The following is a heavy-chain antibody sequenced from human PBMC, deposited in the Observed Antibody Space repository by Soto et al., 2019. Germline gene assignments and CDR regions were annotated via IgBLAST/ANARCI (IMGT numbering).Heavy chain of an antibody. CDR3: AMGQILTSYYYYGMDV. CDR2: INAGNGNT. D-gene: IGHD1-1*01. CDR1: GYTFTSYA. Sequence: ASVKVSCKASGYTFTSYARHWVRQAPGQRLEWMGWINAGNGNTKYLQKFHGRVTITRDTTPSTAYMDLRSLRSQDTAVYYRAMGQILTSYYYYGMDVWGPGTTVTVSS. V-gene: IGHV1-3*01. J-gene: IGHJ6*02.